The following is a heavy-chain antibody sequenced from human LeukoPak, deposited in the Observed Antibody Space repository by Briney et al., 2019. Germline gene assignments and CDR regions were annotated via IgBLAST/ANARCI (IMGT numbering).Heavy chain of an antibody. CDR3: ARRDSSEYYYYYMDV. Sequence: SETLSLTCTVSDGSISSSSYYWGWIRQPPGKGLEWIGGIYYSGSTYYNPSLKSRVTISVATSKNQFSLKLTSVTAADTAVYYCARRDSSEYYYYYMDVWGEGTTVTVSS. V-gene: IGHV4-39*01. CDR2: IYYSGST. CDR1: DGSISSSSYY. J-gene: IGHJ6*03. D-gene: IGHD3-22*01.